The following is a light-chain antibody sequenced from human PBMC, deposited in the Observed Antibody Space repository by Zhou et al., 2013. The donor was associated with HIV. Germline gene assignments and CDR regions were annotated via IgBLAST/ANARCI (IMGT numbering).Light chain of an antibody. CDR2: AAS. Sequence: DIQMTQSPSAMSASVGDRVTITCRASQAISNYLAWFQQKPGKVPKRLIYAASSLQSGVPSRFSGSGSGTEFTLTISSLQPDDFATYYCQHCRSYAGTFGQGTKVEIK. CDR1: QAISNY. V-gene: IGKV1-17*03. J-gene: IGKJ1*01. CDR3: QHCRSYAGT.